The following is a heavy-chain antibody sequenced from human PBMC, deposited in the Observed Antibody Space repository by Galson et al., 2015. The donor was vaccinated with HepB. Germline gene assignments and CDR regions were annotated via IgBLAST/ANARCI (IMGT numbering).Heavy chain of an antibody. CDR1: GFTFSDYG. Sequence: SLRLSCAASGFTFSDYGVHWVRQAPGKGLEWMAAISYDGNNKYLVDSVKGRFTISRDNSKNTVDLQMNGLRADDTAVYYCAKDRGDGVLGDLSSLDDWGQGTLVTVSS. V-gene: IGHV3-30*18. J-gene: IGHJ4*02. CDR2: ISYDGNNK. CDR3: AKDRGDGVLGDLSSLDD. D-gene: IGHD3-16*02.